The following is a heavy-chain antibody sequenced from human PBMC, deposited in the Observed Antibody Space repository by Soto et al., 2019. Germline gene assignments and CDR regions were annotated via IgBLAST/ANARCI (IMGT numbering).Heavy chain of an antibody. CDR2: IYYSGST. J-gene: IGHJ4*01. CDR3: ARDIGGYYDSSSYAN. D-gene: IGHD3-22*01. CDR1: GGSISPYY. V-gene: IGHV4-59*01. Sequence: QVQLQESGPRLVKPSDTLSLTCTVSGGSISPYYWSWIRQPPGRGLEWIGYIYYSGSTNYNPSLKIRVTLSVDPSKNQFSLKLSSVTAADTAVYYCARDIGGYYDSSSYANWGHGTLVTVSS.